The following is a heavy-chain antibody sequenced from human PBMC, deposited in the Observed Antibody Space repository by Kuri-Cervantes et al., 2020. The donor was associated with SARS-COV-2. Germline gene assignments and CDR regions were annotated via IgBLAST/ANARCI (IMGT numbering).Heavy chain of an antibody. V-gene: IGHV3-30-3*01. D-gene: IGHD3-3*01. Sequence: GGSLRLSCAASGFTFSSYAMHWVRQAPGKGLEWVAVISYDGSNKYYADSVKGRFTISRDNSKNTVYLQMNSLRAEDTAVYYCARDQQYYDFWSGLTNYYYYGMDVWGQGTTVTVPS. J-gene: IGHJ6*02. CDR1: GFTFSSYA. CDR3: ARDQQYYDFWSGLTNYYYYGMDV. CDR2: ISYDGSNK.